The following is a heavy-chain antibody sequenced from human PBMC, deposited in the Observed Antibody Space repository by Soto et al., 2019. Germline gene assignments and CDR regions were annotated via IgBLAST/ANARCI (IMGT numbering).Heavy chain of an antibody. D-gene: IGHD2-15*01. CDR2: IYHSGST. Sequence: QVQLQESGPGLVKPSGTLSLTCAVSGGSISSSNWWSWVRQPPGKGLEWIGEIYHSGSTNYNPSLKIRVTIAVDKTKSQFSLKLSSVTAADTAVYYCARAGRGYCSGGSCYSGLHGMDVWGQGTTVTVSS. J-gene: IGHJ6*02. CDR1: GGSISSSNW. CDR3: ARAGRGYCSGGSCYSGLHGMDV. V-gene: IGHV4-4*02.